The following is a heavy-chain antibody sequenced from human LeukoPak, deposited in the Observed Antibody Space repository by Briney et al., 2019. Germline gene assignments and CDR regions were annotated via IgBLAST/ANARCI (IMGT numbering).Heavy chain of an antibody. V-gene: IGHV3-23*01. J-gene: IGHJ4*02. D-gene: IGHD4-17*01. CDR1: GFTFS. CDR2: ISGSGRST. Sequence: GGSLRLSCAASGFTFSMSWVRQAPGKGLEWVSGISGSGRSTYYADSVKGRFTISRDNSRNTLFLQMNSLRAEDTALYYCAKARGTTVTTSFDCWGQGTQVTVCS. CDR3: AKARGTTVTTSFDC.